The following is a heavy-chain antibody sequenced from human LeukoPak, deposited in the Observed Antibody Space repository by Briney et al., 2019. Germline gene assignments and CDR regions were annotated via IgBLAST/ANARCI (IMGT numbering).Heavy chain of an antibody. CDR3: ARLDCSSTSCAFDY. D-gene: IGHD2-2*01. CDR1: GFTVSSNY. V-gene: IGHV3-53*01. Sequence: PGGSLRLSCAASGFTVSSNYMSWVRQAPGKGLEWVSVIYSGGSTYYADSVKGRFTISRDNSKNTLYLQMNSLRAEDTAVYYCARLDCSSTSCAFDYWGQGTLVTVSS. CDR2: IYSGGST. J-gene: IGHJ4*02.